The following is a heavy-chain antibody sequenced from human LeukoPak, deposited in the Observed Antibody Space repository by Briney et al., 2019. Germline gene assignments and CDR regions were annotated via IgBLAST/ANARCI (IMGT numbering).Heavy chain of an antibody. V-gene: IGHV4-59*12. CDR1: GGSISSYY. J-gene: IGHJ5*02. Sequence: SETLSLTCTVSGGSISSYYWSWIRQPPGKGLEWIGYIYYSGSTNYNPSLKSRVTISVDKSKNQFSLILNSVTAADTAVYYCARGVPAAGSIRFDPWGQGTLVTVSS. CDR3: ARGVPAAGSIRFDP. CDR2: IYYSGST. D-gene: IGHD6-13*01.